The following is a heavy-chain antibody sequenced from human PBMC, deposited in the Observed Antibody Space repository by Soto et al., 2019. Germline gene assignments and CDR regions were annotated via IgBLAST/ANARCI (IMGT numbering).Heavy chain of an antibody. CDR1: GYSFTSYW. CDR2: IYPGDSDT. D-gene: IGHD4-17*01. CDR3: ARAADDYGDRLVY. Sequence: SLKISCKGSGYSFTSYWIGWVRQMPGKGLEWMGIIYPGDSDTRYSPSFQGQVTISADKSISTAYLQWSSLKASDTAMYYCARAADDYGDRLVYWGQGTLVTVSS. J-gene: IGHJ4*02. V-gene: IGHV5-51*01.